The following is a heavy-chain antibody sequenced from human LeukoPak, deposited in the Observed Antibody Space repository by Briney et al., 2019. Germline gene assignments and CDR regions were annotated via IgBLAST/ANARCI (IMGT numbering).Heavy chain of an antibody. J-gene: IGHJ4*02. CDR2: IYFTGST. CDR1: GGSIGSYY. Sequence: SETLSLTCTVSGGSIGSYYWHWIRQPPGKGLEWIRYIYFTGSTNYNPSLKSRVTISVDTSKNQFSLKLNSVTAADTAIYYCARSTYSSSQWDYWGQGTLVTV. CDR3: ARSTYSSSQWDY. V-gene: IGHV4-59*01. D-gene: IGHD6-13*01.